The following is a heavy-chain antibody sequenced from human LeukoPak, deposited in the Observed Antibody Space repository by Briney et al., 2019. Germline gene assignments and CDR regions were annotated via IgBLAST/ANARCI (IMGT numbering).Heavy chain of an antibody. CDR2: LKSDGSST. CDR3: ARTTMETQYFDR. CDR1: GFQLSSYY. V-gene: IGHV3-74*03. Sequence: PGGSLRLACAASGFQLSSYYMDWVRQGPGKGLVWVSRLKSDGSSTKYADSVQGRFTISRDDAKNTLYLQMTSVRVEDAAVCYCARTTMETQYFDRWGQGTLVTVSS. J-gene: IGHJ4*02. D-gene: IGHD1-1*01.